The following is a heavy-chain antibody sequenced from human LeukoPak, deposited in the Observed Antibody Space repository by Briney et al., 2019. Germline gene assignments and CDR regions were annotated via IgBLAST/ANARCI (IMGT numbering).Heavy chain of an antibody. J-gene: IGHJ4*02. CDR1: GFTFNNSW. Sequence: PGGSLRLSCAASGFTFNNSWMSWVRQAPGRGLEWVANIKDDGSEKYYVDSMEGRFTISRDNAKNSLYLEMSSLRAEDTAVYYCARDATPPGIIFDYWGQGTLVTVSS. V-gene: IGHV3-7*01. CDR3: ARDATPPGIIFDY. D-gene: IGHD1-14*01. CDR2: IKDDGSEK.